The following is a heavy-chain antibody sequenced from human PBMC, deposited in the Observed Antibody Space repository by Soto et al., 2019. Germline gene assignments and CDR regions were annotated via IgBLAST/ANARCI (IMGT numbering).Heavy chain of an antibody. Sequence: ASVKVSCKASGYTFTSYAMHWVRQAPGQRXEWMGWINAGNGNTKYSQKFQSRVTITRDTSASTAYMELSSLRSEDTAVYYCARAFDYDSSGYYPRPNWFDPWGQGTLVTVSS. CDR2: INAGNGNT. CDR3: ARAFDYDSSGYYPRPNWFDP. CDR1: GYTFTSYA. V-gene: IGHV1-3*01. J-gene: IGHJ5*02. D-gene: IGHD3-22*01.